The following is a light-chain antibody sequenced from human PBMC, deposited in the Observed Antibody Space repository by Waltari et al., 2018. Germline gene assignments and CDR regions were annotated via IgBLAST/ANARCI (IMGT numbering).Light chain of an antibody. Sequence: QSALTQPASVSGSPGQSLTISCTGTSGDVGGYNVVSWYQRHPGKVTKLFIYEGSKRPSVISDRVSCSKSGNTASLTISGLQTEDEAEYYCDSYAGSSTWVFGGGTQLTVV. CDR2: EGS. J-gene: IGLJ3*02. CDR3: DSYAGSSTWV. V-gene: IGLV2-23*01. CDR1: SGDVGGYNV.